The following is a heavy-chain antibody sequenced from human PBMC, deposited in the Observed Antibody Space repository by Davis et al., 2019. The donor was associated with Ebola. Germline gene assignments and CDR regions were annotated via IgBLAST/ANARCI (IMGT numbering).Heavy chain of an antibody. CDR3: ARGPRFLEWLLLATDAFDI. CDR1: GGSVSSGRYY. D-gene: IGHD3-3*01. V-gene: IGHV4-34*01. CDR2: IKHNGGT. Sequence: MPSETLSLTCTVSGGSVSSGRYYWTWIRQPPGKGLEWIGEIKHNGGTKYNPSLRSRVTISVDTSKNQFSLKLSSVTAADTAVYYCARGPRFLEWLLLATDAFDIWGQGTMVTVSS. J-gene: IGHJ3*02.